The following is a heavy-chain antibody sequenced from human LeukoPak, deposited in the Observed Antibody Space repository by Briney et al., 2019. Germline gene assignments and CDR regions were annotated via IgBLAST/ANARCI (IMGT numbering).Heavy chain of an antibody. CDR3: AREGIAVADDAFDI. CDR1: GFTFSSYA. D-gene: IGHD6-19*01. CDR2: ISGSGGST. V-gene: IGHV3-23*01. Sequence: GGSLRLSCAASGFTFSSYAMSWVRQAPGKGLEWVSAISGSGGSTYYADSVKGRFTISRDNAKNSLDLQMDSLRVEDTAVYYCAREGIAVADDAFDIWGQGTMVTVSS. J-gene: IGHJ3*02.